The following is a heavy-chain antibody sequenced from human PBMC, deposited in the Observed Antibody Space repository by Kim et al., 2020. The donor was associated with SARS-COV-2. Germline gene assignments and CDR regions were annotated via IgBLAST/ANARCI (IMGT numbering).Heavy chain of an antibody. J-gene: IGHJ6*04. CDR3: AREYYGSGSYYNAPRGSYYYGMEV. V-gene: IGHV1-46*01. D-gene: IGHD3-10*01. CDR1: GYTFTSYY. Sequence: ASVKVSCKASGYTFTSYYMHWVRQAPGQGLEWMGIINPSGGSTSYAQKFQGRVTMTRDTSTSTAYMELSSLRSEDTAVYYCAREYYGSGSYYNAPRGSYYYGMEVWGEGTTGTASS. CDR2: INPSGGST.